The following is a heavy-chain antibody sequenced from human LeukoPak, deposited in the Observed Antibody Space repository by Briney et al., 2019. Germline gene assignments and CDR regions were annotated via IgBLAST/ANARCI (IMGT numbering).Heavy chain of an antibody. V-gene: IGHV1-18*01. CDR3: VREGGDSSGYYFAY. Sequence: ASVKVSCKASGYTFTTYGLRWVRQAPGQGLEWMGWISAYNGNTKYAQKVQGRVTMTRDTSTNTAYMELRSLRFDDTAVYYCVREGGDSSGYYFAYWGQGTPVTVSS. J-gene: IGHJ4*02. CDR2: ISAYNGNT. CDR1: GYTFTTYG. D-gene: IGHD3-22*01.